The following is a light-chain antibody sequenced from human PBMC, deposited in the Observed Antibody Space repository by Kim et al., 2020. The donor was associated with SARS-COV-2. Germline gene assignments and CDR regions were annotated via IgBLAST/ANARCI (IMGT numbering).Light chain of an antibody. CDR1: QSLLHSNGYNY. CDR3: MQALQTPPT. CDR2: LGS. J-gene: IGKJ2*01. Sequence: DIAMTQSPLSLPVTPGEPASISCRSSQSLLHSNGYNYLDWYLQKPGQSPQLLIYLGSKWASGVPDRFSGSGSGTDFTLKISRVEAEDVGIYYCMQALQTPPTFGQGTKLEI. V-gene: IGKV2-28*01.